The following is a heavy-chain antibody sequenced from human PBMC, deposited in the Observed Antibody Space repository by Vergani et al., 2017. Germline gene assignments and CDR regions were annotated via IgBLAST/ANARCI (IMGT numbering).Heavy chain of an antibody. CDR2: IYYSGST. V-gene: IGHV4-59*01. Sequence: QVQLQESGPGLVKPSETLSLTCTVSGGSISSYYWSWIRQPPGKGLEWIGYIYYSGSTNYNPSLKGRVTISVDPSKNQFSLKLGSVTAADTAVYDCARGRVTYYYYGMDVWGQGTTVTVSS. CDR3: ARGRVTYYYYGMDV. CDR1: GGSISSYY. J-gene: IGHJ6*02. D-gene: IGHD2-21*02.